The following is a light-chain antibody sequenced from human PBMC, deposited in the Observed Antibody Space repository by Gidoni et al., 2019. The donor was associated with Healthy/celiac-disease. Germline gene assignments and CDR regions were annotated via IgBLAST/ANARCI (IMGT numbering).Light chain of an antibody. CDR1: QSVSSY. Sequence: EIVLTQSPATLSLSPGERATLSCRASQSVSSYLAWYQQKPGQAPRLLIYDASNRATGIPARFSGSGSVTDFTLTISCLEPEDFAVYYCQQRSNWPPIFTFGPGTKVDIK. J-gene: IGKJ3*01. V-gene: IGKV3-11*01. CDR2: DAS. CDR3: QQRSNWPPIFT.